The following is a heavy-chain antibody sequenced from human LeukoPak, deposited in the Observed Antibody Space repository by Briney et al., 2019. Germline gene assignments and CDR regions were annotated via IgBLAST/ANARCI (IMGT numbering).Heavy chain of an antibody. V-gene: IGHV4-39*07. J-gene: IGHJ6*02. Sequence: SETLSLTCTVSGGSISSSIYYWGWIRQPPGKGLEWIGSMYYSGSTYHNPSLKSRVTISVDTSKNQFSLKLSSVTAADTAVYYCASGRGVTTREGFLYYYGMDVWGQGTTVTVSS. CDR2: MYYSGST. CDR3: ASGRGVTTREGFLYYYGMDV. CDR1: GGSISSSIYY. D-gene: IGHD4-17*01.